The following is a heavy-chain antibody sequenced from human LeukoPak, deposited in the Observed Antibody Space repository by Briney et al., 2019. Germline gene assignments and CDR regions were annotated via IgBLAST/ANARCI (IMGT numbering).Heavy chain of an antibody. CDR2: IYTSGST. Sequence: PSETLSLTCTVSGYSISSGYYWGWIRQPAGKGLEWIGRIYTSGSTNYNPSLKSRVTMSVDTSKNQFSLKLSSVTAADTAAYYCARVDYYYYMDVWGKGTTVTISS. V-gene: IGHV4-4*07. CDR3: ARVDYYYYMDV. CDR1: GYSISSGYY. J-gene: IGHJ6*03.